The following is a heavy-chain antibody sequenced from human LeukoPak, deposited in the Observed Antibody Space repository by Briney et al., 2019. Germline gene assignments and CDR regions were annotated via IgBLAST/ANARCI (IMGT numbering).Heavy chain of an antibody. Sequence: SETLSLTCAVSGGSISSGNWWSWVRQPPGKGLEWIGEIYHIGSTNYNPSLKSRVTISVDTSKNQFSLKLSSVTAADTAVYYCASQGAAATFDYWGQGTLVTVSS. V-gene: IGHV4-4*02. D-gene: IGHD2-15*01. CDR1: GGSISSGNW. CDR3: ASQGAAATFDY. CDR2: IYHIGST. J-gene: IGHJ4*02.